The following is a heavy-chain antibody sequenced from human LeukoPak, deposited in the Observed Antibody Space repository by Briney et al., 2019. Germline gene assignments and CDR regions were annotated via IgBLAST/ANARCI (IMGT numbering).Heavy chain of an antibody. D-gene: IGHD1-14*01. V-gene: IGHV2-70*20. CDR2: IDWDDDK. CDR3: ARSEGRGYYFDY. Sequence: SGPALVKPTQTLTLTCTFSGFSLSTRGMCVSWVRQPPGKALEWLALIDWDDDKYYSTSLKTRLTISKDTSKNQVVLTMTNMDPVDTATYYCARSEGRGYYFDYWGQGTLVTVSS. J-gene: IGHJ4*02. CDR1: GFSLSTRGMC.